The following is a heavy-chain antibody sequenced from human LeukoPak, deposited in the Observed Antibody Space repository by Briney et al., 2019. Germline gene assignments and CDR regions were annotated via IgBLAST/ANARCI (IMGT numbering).Heavy chain of an antibody. V-gene: IGHV1-24*01. CDR2: FDPEDGET. J-gene: IGHJ4*02. CDR3: AREQREGSSSWPPTTDY. Sequence: GASVKVSCKVSGYTLTELSMHWVRQAPGKGLEWMGGFDPEDGETIYAQKFQGRVTMTEDTSTDTAYMELSRLRSDDTAVYYCAREQREGSSSWPPTTDYWGQGTLVTVSS. CDR1: GYTLTELS. D-gene: IGHD6-13*01.